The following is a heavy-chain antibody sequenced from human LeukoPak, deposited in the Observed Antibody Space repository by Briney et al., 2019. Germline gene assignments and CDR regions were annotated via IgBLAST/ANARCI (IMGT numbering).Heavy chain of an antibody. D-gene: IGHD6-6*01. CDR1: GGSFSGYY. Sequence: SETLSLTCAVYGGSFSGYYWSWIRQPPGKGLEWIGEINHSGSTNYNPSLKSRVTISVDTSKNQFSLKLSSVTAADTAVYYCARDQRVEYSSFRSGFDPWGQGTLVTVSS. V-gene: IGHV4-34*01. J-gene: IGHJ5*02. CDR3: ARDQRVEYSSFRSGFDP. CDR2: INHSGST.